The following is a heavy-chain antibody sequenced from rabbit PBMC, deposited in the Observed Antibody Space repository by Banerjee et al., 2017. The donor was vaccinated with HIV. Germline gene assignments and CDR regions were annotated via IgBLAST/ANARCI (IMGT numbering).Heavy chain of an antibody. J-gene: IGHJ3*01. CDR1: GFDLSSYYY. Sequence: QSLEESGGDLVKPGESLTLTCPASGFDLSSYYYMCWVRQAPGNGLDWIACIYIGSSDNTYYASWAKGRFTISKTSSTTVTLQMTSLTAADTATYFCARDLAGVIGWNFVLWGQGTLVT. CDR3: ARDLAGVIGWNFVL. V-gene: IGHV1S40*01. D-gene: IGHD4-1*01. CDR2: IYIGSSDNT.